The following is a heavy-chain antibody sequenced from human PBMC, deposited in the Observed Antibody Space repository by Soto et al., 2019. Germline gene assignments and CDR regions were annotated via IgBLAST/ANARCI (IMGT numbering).Heavy chain of an antibody. V-gene: IGHV3-23*01. CDR1: GFTFSSYA. J-gene: IGHJ6*02. CDR2: ISGSGGST. Sequence: GGSLRLSCAASGFTFSSYAMSWVRQAPGKGLEWVSAISGSGGSTYYADSVKGRFTISRDNSKNTLYLQMNSLRAEDTAVYYCAKDLYDSSGYYYLYYYYGMDVWGQGTTVTVSS. D-gene: IGHD3-22*01. CDR3: AKDLYDSSGYYYLYYYYGMDV.